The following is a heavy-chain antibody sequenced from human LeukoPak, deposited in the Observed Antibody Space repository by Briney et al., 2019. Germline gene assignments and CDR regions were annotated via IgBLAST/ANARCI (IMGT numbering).Heavy chain of an antibody. D-gene: IGHD1-26*01. CDR1: GDSISSYF. J-gene: IGHJ3*02. V-gene: IGHV4-59*08. CDR3: ARGRGYGGNYLRSFDI. Sequence: SETLSLTCTVSGDSISSYFWSWIRQPQGKGLEWIGYNSGSTNYNPSLKSRVTILLDRSKNQFSLKLSSVTAADTAVYYCARGRGYGGNYLRSFDIWGQGTMVTVSS. CDR2: NSGST.